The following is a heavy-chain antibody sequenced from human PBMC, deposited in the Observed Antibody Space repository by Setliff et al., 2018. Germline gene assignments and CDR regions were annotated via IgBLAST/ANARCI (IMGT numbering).Heavy chain of an antibody. Sequence: SETLSLTCRVSGGSISSGNYYWGLIRQPPGKGLEWVATIYYSGSTYSNPSLKSRLIISVDAPDNQFSVKLSSVTAADTAVYYCARQWTDCTSANCYTMAYYYYYMDVWGKGTTVTVSS. CDR1: GGSISSGNYY. D-gene: IGHD2-2*02. V-gene: IGHV4-39*01. J-gene: IGHJ6*03. CDR2: IYYSGST. CDR3: ARQWTDCTSANCYTMAYYYYYMDV.